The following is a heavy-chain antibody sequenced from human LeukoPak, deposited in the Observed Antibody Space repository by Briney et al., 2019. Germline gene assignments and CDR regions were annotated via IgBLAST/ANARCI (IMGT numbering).Heavy chain of an antibody. V-gene: IGHV3-53*01. CDR1: AFTVTRNY. CDR3: AIVVEGVDY. Sequence: GRSLSLSCPVSAFTVTRNYMSWVRQAPGKWRGCVSGIYSGGSTYYAYSVKGRFSISRVNSKNTLYIQMNSLRAEGTAVYYCAIVVEGVDYWGQGTLVTVSS. J-gene: IGHJ4*02. CDR2: IYSGGST. D-gene: IGHD1-26*01.